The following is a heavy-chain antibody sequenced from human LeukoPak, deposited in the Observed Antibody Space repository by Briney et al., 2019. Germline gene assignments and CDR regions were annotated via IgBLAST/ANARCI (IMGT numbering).Heavy chain of an antibody. V-gene: IGHV4-59*01. CDR3: ARGRQTFDY. J-gene: IGHJ4*02. CDR2: IYSSGST. Sequence: ETLSLTCSVSGKSISGYYWTRIRQLPGKGLEWIGYIYSSGSTNYNPSLKSRVTMSVETSKNQFSLKLTSVTAADTAVYYCARGRQTFDYWGQGTLVTVSS. CDR1: GKSISGYY.